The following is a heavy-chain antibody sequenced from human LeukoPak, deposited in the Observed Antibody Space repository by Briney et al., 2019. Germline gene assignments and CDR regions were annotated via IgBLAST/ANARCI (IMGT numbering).Heavy chain of an antibody. D-gene: IGHD1-26*01. CDR1: GFTFSSYW. Sequence: PGGSLRLSCAASGFTFSSYWVSWVRQAPGKGLEWVANIKQDGSEKYYVDSVKGRFTISRDNAKNSLYLQMNSLRAEDTAVYYCARRDLLVGATHARKPNRNHNTQILVDAFDIWGQGTMVTVSS. J-gene: IGHJ3*02. V-gene: IGHV3-7*01. CDR3: ARRDLLVGATHARKPNRNHNTQILVDAFDI. CDR2: IKQDGSEK.